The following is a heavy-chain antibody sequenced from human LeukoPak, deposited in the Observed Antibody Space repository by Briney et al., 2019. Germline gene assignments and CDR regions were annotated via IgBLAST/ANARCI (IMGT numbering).Heavy chain of an antibody. J-gene: IGHJ4*02. CDR2: ISYNGSNK. CDR3: AKDRRVQLCLDH. CDR1: GFTLNRNG. D-gene: IGHD5-18*01. V-gene: IGHV3-30*18. Sequence: GGSLRLSCVASGFTLNRNGMHWVRQAPGKGLEWVAVISYNGSNKYYADSVKGRFTISRDNSKNTLYLQVDSLRAEDTAVYYCAKDRRVQLCLDHWGQGTLVTVSS.